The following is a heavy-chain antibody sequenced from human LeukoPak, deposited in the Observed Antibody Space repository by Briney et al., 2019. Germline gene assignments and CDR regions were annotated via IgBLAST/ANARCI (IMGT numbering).Heavy chain of an antibody. CDR1: GYTFTSYD. D-gene: IGHD6-13*01. V-gene: IGHV1-8*01. J-gene: IGHJ4*02. CDR2: MNPNSGNT. Sequence: ASVKVSCKASGYTFTSYDINWVRQATGQGLEWMGWMNPNSGNTGYAQKFQGRVTMTRNTSISTAYMELSSLRSEDTAVYYYARGRRLYSSSWSPSDYWGQGTLVTVSS. CDR3: ARGRRLYSSSWSPSDY.